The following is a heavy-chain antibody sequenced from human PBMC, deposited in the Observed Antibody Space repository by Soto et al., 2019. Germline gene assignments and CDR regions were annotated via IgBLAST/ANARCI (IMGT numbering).Heavy chain of an antibody. J-gene: IGHJ5*02. D-gene: IGHD1-1*01. V-gene: IGHV4-59*08. CDR1: GGSISSYY. CDR3: ARHATGIGTTRGWFDP. CDR2: IYYTGST. Sequence: QVQLQESGPGLVKPSETLSLSCTVSGGSISSYYWSWVRQPPGKGLELIGYIYYTGSTNYNPSLKSRVTISVDTSKNQFSLKLSSVTAADTAVYYCARHATGIGTTRGWFDPWGQGTLVTVSS.